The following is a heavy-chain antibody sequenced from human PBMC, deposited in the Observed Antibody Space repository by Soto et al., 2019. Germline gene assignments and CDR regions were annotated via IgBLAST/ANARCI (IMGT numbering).Heavy chain of an antibody. D-gene: IGHD3-9*01. V-gene: IGHV1-3*04. CDR2: INTGNSNT. CDR1: GYTFTSYG. Sequence: QVDLVQSGAEVKEPGASVRISCEASGYTFTSYGIHWVRQAPGQRLEWMGWINTGNSNTRYSPEFQARVTITRDTSASTAYMELNSLRSEDTAVYYCARAMPTAGYKYFDQWGQGTLVTVSS. CDR3: ARAMPTAGYKYFDQ. J-gene: IGHJ4*02.